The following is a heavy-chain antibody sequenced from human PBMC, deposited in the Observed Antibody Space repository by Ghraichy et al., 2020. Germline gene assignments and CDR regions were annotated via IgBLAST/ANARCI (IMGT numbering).Heavy chain of an antibody. Sequence: GGSLRLSCTASGFTFSNYYMNWVRQAPGKGLEWVSYISSSRTTIYYADSVEGRFTISRDNAKNSLFLQMNSLRDEDTAIYYCATNCSSLDSSGYYDSCFDYWGQGTLGTVSS. CDR3: ATNCSSLDSSGYYDSCFDY. V-gene: IGHV3-48*02. CDR1: GFTFSNYY. CDR2: ISSSRTTI. J-gene: IGHJ4*02. D-gene: IGHD3-22*01.